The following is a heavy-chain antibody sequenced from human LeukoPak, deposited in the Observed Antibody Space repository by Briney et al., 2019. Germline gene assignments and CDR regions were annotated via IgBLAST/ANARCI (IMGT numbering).Heavy chain of an antibody. V-gene: IGHV3-23*01. Sequence: PGGSLRLSCAASGFTFSTYAMSWVRQAPGKGLEWVLSITGSGDGTYYADFVKGRFTISRDNSKNTLYLQMNSLRAEDTAVYYCAKGGISGYYLFDYWGQGTLVTVSS. D-gene: IGHD3-3*01. J-gene: IGHJ4*02. CDR2: ITGSGDGT. CDR1: GFTFSTYA. CDR3: AKGGISGYYLFDY.